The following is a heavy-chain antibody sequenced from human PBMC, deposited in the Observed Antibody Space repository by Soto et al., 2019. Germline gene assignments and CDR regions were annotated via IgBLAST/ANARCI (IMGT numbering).Heavy chain of an antibody. CDR3: ARDLPPVDY. CDR1: GYTFSSYH. Sequence: QIQLVQSGAEVKKPGASVKVSCKASGYTFSSYHITWVRQAPGQGLEWMGWISAYNGNTNYAQNLQGRVTMTTDPSTSTAYMELRSLRSADTAVSYCARDLPPVDYWGQGTLVTVSS. V-gene: IGHV1-18*01. J-gene: IGHJ4*02. CDR2: ISAYNGNT.